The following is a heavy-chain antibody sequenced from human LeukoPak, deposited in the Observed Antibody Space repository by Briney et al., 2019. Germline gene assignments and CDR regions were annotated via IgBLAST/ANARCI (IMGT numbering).Heavy chain of an antibody. V-gene: IGHV3-23*01. CDR3: AKDRRDVYNYGEFWAFDI. J-gene: IGHJ3*02. CDR2: ISGSGGST. Sequence: GGSLRLSCAASGFTFSSYAMSWVRQAPGKGLEWVSAISGSGGSTYYADSVKGRFTISRDNSKNTLYLQMNSLRAEDTAVYYCAKDRRDVYNYGEFWAFDIWGQGTMVTVSS. CDR1: GFTFSSYA. D-gene: IGHD5-24*01.